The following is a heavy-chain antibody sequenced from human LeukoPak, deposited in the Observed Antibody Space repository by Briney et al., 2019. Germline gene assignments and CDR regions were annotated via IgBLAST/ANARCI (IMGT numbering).Heavy chain of an antibody. CDR2: INPSGGSA. V-gene: IGHV1-46*01. CDR3: ARERRSGQCHDY. Sequence: ASVKVSCKASGYTFTSYYMHWVRQAPGQGLEWLGIINPSGGSASYAQKFQGRVTLTRGTSTSTVYMELRSPTSEDTAIYYCARERRSGQCHDYWGQGTLVTVSS. J-gene: IGHJ4*02. D-gene: IGHD3-22*01. CDR1: GYTFTSYY.